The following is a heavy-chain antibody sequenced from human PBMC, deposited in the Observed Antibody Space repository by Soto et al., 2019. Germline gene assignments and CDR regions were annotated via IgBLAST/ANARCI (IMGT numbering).Heavy chain of an antibody. D-gene: IGHD3-10*01. CDR1: GGSISSGGYY. Sequence: QVQLQESGPGLVKPSQTLSLTCTVSGGSISSGGYYWSWIRQHPGKGLEWIGYIYYSGSTYYNPSLKSRVTISVDTSKNQFSLKLSSVTAADTAVYYCARAVYGSGGLGQTFFDYWGQGTLVTVSS. J-gene: IGHJ4*02. V-gene: IGHV4-31*03. CDR3: ARAVYGSGGLGQTFFDY. CDR2: IYYSGST.